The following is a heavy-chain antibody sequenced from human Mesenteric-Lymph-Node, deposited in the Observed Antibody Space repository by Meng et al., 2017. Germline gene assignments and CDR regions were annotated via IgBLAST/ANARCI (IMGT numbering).Heavy chain of an antibody. J-gene: IGHJ4*02. D-gene: IGHD1-26*01. CDR2: IYYSGST. CDR3: ARGKPVGATS. V-gene: IGHV4-59*01. Sequence: SETLSLTCTVSGGSISSYYWSWIRQPPGKGLEWIGYIYYSGSTNYNPSLKSRVTISVDTSKNQFSLKLSSVTAADTAVYYCARGKPVGATSWGQGTLVTVSS. CDR1: GGSISSYY.